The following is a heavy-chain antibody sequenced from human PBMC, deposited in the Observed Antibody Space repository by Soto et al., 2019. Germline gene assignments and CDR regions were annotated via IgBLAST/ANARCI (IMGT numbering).Heavy chain of an antibody. J-gene: IGHJ6*02. V-gene: IGHV3-72*01. CDR3: VRGAYGSWRVDV. CDR1: GFTFSDHY. Sequence: EVQLVDSGGGLVQPGGSLRLSCAASGFTFSDHYMDWVRQAPGKGLEWVGRSRNQANSYSTEYAASVKGRFTISRDVSRKSRYLQMNSLKTEDTAVYYCVRGAYGSWRVDVGGQGTSVTVSS. D-gene: IGHD3-10*01. CDR2: SRNQANSYST.